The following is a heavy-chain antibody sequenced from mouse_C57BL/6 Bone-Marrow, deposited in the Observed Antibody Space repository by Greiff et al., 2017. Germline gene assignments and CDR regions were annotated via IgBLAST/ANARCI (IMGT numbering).Heavy chain of an antibody. V-gene: IGHV1-74*01. CDR3: AIGSAVGYAMDY. D-gene: IGHD1-1*01. J-gene: IGHJ4*01. CDR1: GYTFTSYW. Sequence: QVQLQQPGAELVKPGASVKVSCKASGYTFTSYWMHWVKQRPGQGLEWIGRIHPSDSDTNYNQKFKGKATLTVDKSSSPAYMQLSRLTSEDSAVYYCAIGSAVGYAMDYWGQGTSVTVSA. CDR2: IHPSDSDT.